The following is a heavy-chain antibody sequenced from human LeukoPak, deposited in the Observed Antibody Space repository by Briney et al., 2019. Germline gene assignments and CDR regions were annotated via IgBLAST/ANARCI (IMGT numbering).Heavy chain of an antibody. V-gene: IGHV3-30*01. Sequence: GGSLRLSCAASGFTFSSYAMHWVRQAPGKGLEWVAVISYDGSNKYYADFVKGRFTISRDNSKNTLYLQMNSLRAEDTAVYYCARDGYNLFDYWGQGTLVTVSS. CDR2: ISYDGSNK. J-gene: IGHJ4*02. CDR1: GFTFSSYA. CDR3: ARDGYNLFDY. D-gene: IGHD5-24*01.